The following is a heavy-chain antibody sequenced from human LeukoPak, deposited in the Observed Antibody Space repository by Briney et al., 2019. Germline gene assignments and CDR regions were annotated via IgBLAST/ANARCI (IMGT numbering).Heavy chain of an antibody. J-gene: IGHJ3*02. CDR1: GGSISSYY. D-gene: IGHD3-9*01. CDR3: ARQGYDILTGYIDAFDI. CDR2: ISYSGST. Sequence: SETLSLTCTVSGGSISSYYWSWIRQPPGKGLEWIGYISYSGSTNYNPSLKSRVTISIATSKNQFSLKLRSVTAADTAIYYCARQGYDILTGYIDAFDIWGQGTMVTVSS. V-gene: IGHV4-59*08.